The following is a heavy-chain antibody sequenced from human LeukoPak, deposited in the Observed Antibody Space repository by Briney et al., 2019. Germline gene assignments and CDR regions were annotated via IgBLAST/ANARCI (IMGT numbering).Heavy chain of an antibody. CDR1: GFTFSSYG. CDR2: TRCDGGSE. Sequence: GSLRLSCAASGFTFSSYGILWVRQAPGKGLEWVAFTRCDGGSEYYADSVKGRFTISRDNSKNTLYLQMNSLRAEDTAVYYCANWGYGSGSYKVYWGQGTLVTVSS. J-gene: IGHJ4*02. D-gene: IGHD3-10*01. CDR3: ANWGYGSGSYKVY. V-gene: IGHV3-30*02.